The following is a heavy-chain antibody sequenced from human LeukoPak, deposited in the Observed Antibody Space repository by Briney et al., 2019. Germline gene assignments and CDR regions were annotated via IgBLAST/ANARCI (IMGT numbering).Heavy chain of an antibody. CDR2: MNPNSGNT. D-gene: IGHD1-1*01. V-gene: IGHV1-8*01. Sequence: ASVKVSCKASGYTFTSYDINWVRQATVQGLEWMGWMNPNSGNTGYAQKFQGRVTMTRNTSISTAYMELSSLRSEDTAVYYCARVLPNRVQRRPDWFDPWGQGTLVTVSS. CDR3: ARVLPNRVQRRPDWFDP. J-gene: IGHJ5*02. CDR1: GYTFTSYD.